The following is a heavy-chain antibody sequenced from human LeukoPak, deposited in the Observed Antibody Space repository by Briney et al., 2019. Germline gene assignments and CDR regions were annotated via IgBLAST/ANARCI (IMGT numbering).Heavy chain of an antibody. CDR1: GFTFSSYG. Sequence: GGSLRLSCAASGFTFSSYGMHWVRQAPGKGLEWVAVISYDVGKKYYADSVKGRFTIPRDNSKNTLYLQMNSLRAEDMALYYCAKGGTYYYDSSGYTDDAFDIWGQGTMVTVSS. D-gene: IGHD3-22*01. V-gene: IGHV3-30*18. J-gene: IGHJ3*02. CDR3: AKGGTYYYDSSGYTDDAFDI. CDR2: ISYDVGKK.